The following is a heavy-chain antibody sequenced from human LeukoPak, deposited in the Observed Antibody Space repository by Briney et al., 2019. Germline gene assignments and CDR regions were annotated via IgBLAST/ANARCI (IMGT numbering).Heavy chain of an antibody. D-gene: IGHD2-8*02. Sequence: PGGSLRLSCAASGFTFSSYSMNWVRQAPGKGLEWVSSISSSSSYIYYADSVKGRFTISRDNAKNSLYLQMNSLRAEDTAVYYCARVGPSEKGISYWGYYFDYWGQGTLVTVSS. CDR2: ISSSSSYI. J-gene: IGHJ4*02. CDR1: GFTFSSYS. V-gene: IGHV3-21*01. CDR3: ARVGPSEKGISYWGYYFDY.